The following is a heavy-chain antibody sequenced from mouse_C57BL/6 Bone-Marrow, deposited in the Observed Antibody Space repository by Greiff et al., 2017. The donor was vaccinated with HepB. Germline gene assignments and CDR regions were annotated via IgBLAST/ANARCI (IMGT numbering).Heavy chain of an antibody. J-gene: IGHJ2*01. CDR3: ARGLTTVVATGYFDY. CDR1: GYTFTDYN. D-gene: IGHD1-1*01. Sequence: EVKLQQSGPELVKPGASVKIPCKASGYTFTDYNMDWVKQSHGKSLEWIGDINPNNGGTIYNQKFKGKATLTVDKSSSTAYMELRSLTSEDTAVYYCARGLTTVVATGYFDYWGQGTTLTVSS. V-gene: IGHV1-18*01. CDR2: INPNNGGT.